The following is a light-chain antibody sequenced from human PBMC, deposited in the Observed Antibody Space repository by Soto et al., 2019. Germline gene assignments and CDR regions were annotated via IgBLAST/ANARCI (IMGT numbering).Light chain of an antibody. Sequence: DIVMTQSPDCLAVSLGERATINCRASQSVSSNLAWYQQKPGQAPRLLIYGESARATGIPARFSGSGSGTEFTLTISSLQSEDFAVYFCQQYYDWPRTFGQGTKVDIK. J-gene: IGKJ1*01. CDR1: QSVSSN. CDR3: QQYYDWPRT. V-gene: IGKV3-15*01. CDR2: GES.